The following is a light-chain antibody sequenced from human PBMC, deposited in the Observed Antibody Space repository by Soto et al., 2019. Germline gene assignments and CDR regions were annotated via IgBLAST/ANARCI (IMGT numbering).Light chain of an antibody. Sequence: DIQMTQSPSSLSAPVGDRVTITCRASQSISSYLNWYQQKPGKAPKLLIYAAYSLQSGVPSRFSGSGSGTDFTLTMSSLQPEDFATYYCQQSYSTPPITFGPGTKVDIK. CDR1: QSISSY. V-gene: IGKV1-39*01. J-gene: IGKJ3*01. CDR3: QQSYSTPPIT. CDR2: AAY.